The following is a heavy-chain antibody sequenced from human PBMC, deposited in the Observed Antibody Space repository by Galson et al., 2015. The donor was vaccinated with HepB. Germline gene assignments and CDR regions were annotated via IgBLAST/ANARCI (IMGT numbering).Heavy chain of an antibody. J-gene: IGHJ6*02. CDR3: AKDLEDIVVVPAAYYYYGMDV. CDR1: GFTFSSYG. V-gene: IGHV3-30*18. CDR2: ISYDGSNK. D-gene: IGHD2-2*01. Sequence: SLRLSCAASGFTFSSYGMHWVRQAPGKGLEWVAVISYDGSNKYYADSVKGRFTISRDNSKNTLYLQMNSLRAEDTAVYHCAKDLEDIVVVPAAYYYYGMDVWGQGTTVTVSS.